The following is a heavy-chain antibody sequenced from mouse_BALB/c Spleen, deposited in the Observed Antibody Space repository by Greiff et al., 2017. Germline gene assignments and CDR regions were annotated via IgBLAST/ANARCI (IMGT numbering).Heavy chain of an antibody. D-gene: IGHD1-2*01. CDR3: ARSRYYGYLYYFDY. J-gene: IGHJ2*01. CDR2: ISYSGST. Sequence: EVKLQESGPGLVKPSQSLSLTCTVTGYSITSDYAWNWIRQFPGNKLEWMGYISYSGSTSYNPSLKSRISITRDTSKNQFFLQLNSVTTEDTATYYCARSRYYGYLYYFDYWGQGTTLTVSS. V-gene: IGHV3-2*02. CDR1: GYSITSDYA.